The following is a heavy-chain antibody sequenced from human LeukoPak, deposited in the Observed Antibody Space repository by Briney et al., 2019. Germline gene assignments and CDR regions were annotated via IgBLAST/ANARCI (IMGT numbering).Heavy chain of an antibody. CDR2: IYWNDDK. CDR3: AHLDGYNCFDY. D-gene: IGHD5-24*01. J-gene: IGHJ4*02. Sequence: SGPTLVKPTQPLTLTCTFSGFSLSTSRVGVGWIRQPPGKALEWLAPIYWNDDKRYSPSLKSRLTITKDTSKNQVVLTMTNMDPVDTATYYCAHLDGYNCFDYWGQGTLVSVSS. CDR1: GFSLSTSRVG. V-gene: IGHV2-5*01.